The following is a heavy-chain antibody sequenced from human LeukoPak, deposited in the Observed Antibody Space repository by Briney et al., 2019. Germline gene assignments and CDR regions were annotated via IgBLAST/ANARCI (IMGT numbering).Heavy chain of an antibody. CDR3: ARAPKPYGGNTHWYFDL. CDR2: IYHSGST. CDR1: GGSISSGGYY. J-gene: IGHJ2*01. Sequence: PSETLSLTCTVSGGSISSGGYYWSWIRQPPGKGLEWIGYIYHSGSTYYNPSLKSRVTISVDRSKNQFSLKLSSVTAADTAVYYCARAPKPYGGNTHWYFDLWGRGTLVTVSS. V-gene: IGHV4-30-2*01. D-gene: IGHD4-23*01.